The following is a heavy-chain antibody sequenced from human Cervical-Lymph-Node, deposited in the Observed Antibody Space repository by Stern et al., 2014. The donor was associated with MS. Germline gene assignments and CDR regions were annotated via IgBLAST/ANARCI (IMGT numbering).Heavy chain of an antibody. J-gene: IGHJ3*02. CDR3: AKDLALLDRRGPTRGAFDI. CDR2: VWYDGPNN. Sequence: QGQLVESGGDVVQPGRSLRLSWAASGFPFSSFGMHWVLPAPGKGLEWVAGVWYDGPNNNYADSGHGRFTIALNNSKNTQSLPMNSLRVEDTAVYYCAKDLALLDRRGPTRGAFDIWGQGTTVTVSS. V-gene: IGHV3-33*06. D-gene: IGHD2-21*01. CDR1: GFPFSSFG.